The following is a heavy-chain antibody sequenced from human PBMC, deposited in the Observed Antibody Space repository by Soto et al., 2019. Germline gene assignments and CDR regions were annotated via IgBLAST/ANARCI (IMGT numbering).Heavy chain of an antibody. CDR3: ARAIAEEDYYGMDV. CDR2: IIPIFGTA. J-gene: IGHJ6*02. D-gene: IGHD6-13*01. CDR1: GGTFSSYA. Sequence: QVQLVQSGAEVKKPGSSVKVSCKASGGTFSSYAINWVRQAPGQGLEWMGGIIPIFGTANYAQKFQGRVTITADESTSTAYMVLSSQRSEDTAVYYCARAIAEEDYYGMDVWGQGTTVTVSS. V-gene: IGHV1-69*12.